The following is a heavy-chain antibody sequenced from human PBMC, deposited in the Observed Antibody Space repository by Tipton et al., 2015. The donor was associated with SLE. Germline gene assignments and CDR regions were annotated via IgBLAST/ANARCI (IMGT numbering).Heavy chain of an antibody. Sequence: SLRLSCAASGFTFSSYWMHWVRQAPGKGLVWVSRINSDGSSTSYADSVKGRFTISRDNAKNTLYLQMNSLRAEDTAVYCCAKEWAVTSYFDYWGQGTLVTVSS. CDR3: AKEWAVTSYFDY. D-gene: IGHD4-17*01. V-gene: IGHV3-74*01. CDR2: INSDGSST. CDR1: GFTFSSYW. J-gene: IGHJ4*02.